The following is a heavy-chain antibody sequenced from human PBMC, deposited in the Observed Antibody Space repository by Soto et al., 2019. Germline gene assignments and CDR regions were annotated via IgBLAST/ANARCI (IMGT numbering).Heavy chain of an antibody. V-gene: IGHV1-8*01. J-gene: IGHJ4*02. CDR2: VNPKSGNA. CDR3: ARGLPCDSCYNF. CDR1: GYTFTDFD. Sequence: QMQLVQSGAEVKKPGASVKVSSKASGYTFTDFDINWVRQDTGQGPEWMGWVNPKSGNAGYAPKFQGRVSMTRDTSTNTVYMEVSSLRSEDTAMYYCARGLPCDSCYNFWGQGTLVTVSS. D-gene: IGHD3-10*01.